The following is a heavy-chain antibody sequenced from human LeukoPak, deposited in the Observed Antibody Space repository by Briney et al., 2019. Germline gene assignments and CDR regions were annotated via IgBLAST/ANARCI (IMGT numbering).Heavy chain of an antibody. CDR2: ISYDGSNK. J-gene: IGHJ6*03. CDR3: ARVDNYGDYKAPSYYYYMDV. D-gene: IGHD4-17*01. V-gene: IGHV3-30*07. CDR1: GFTFSSYA. Sequence: PGRSLRLSCAASGFTFSSYAMHWVRQAPGKGLEWVAVISYDGSNKYYADSVKGRFTISSDNAKNSLYLQMNSLRAEDTAVYYCARVDNYGDYKAPSYYYYMDVWGKGTTVTVSS.